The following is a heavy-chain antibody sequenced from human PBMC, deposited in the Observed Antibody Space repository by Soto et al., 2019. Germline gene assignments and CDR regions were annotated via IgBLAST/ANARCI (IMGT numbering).Heavy chain of an antibody. D-gene: IGHD3-22*01. CDR1: GGSISSGDYY. CDR2: MHYSGST. Sequence: ASETLSLTCTVSGGSISSGDYYWSWIRQPPGKGLEWIGYMHYSGSTSYNPSLKSRVTISLDTSKNQFSLKLNSVTAADTAVYYCAGAAYYYDSTGYYNGVWFDPWGQGTLVTVSS. V-gene: IGHV4-30-4*01. J-gene: IGHJ5*02. CDR3: AGAAYYYDSTGYYNGVWFDP.